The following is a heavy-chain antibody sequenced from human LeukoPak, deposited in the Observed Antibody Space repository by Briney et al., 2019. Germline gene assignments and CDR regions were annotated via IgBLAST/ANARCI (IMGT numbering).Heavy chain of an antibody. J-gene: IGHJ3*02. CDR2: ISYTGST. D-gene: IGHD3-22*01. CDR3: VSARQFVGPYYDSSGYHDAFDI. V-gene: IGHV4-31*03. Sequence: PSETLSLTCTVSGASISSCGYYWSWIRQHPGKGLEWIGYISYTGSTHYNPSPKSRVTISVYTSKNQLSLKLTAMTATDSAVFYWVSARQFVGPYYDSSGYHDAFDIWGQGTMVTVSS. CDR1: GASISSCGYY.